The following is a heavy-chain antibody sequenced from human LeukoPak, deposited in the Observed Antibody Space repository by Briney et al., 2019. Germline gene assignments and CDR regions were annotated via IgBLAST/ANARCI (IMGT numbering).Heavy chain of an antibody. Sequence: GASVKISCKSSGYTFTSYPIHWVRQAPGQRLEWMGWINAGNGNTKYSQKFQGRVTITRDTSASTAYMELSSLRSEDTAVYYCARDGIDYGDYVPMSWFDPWGQGTLVTVSS. D-gene: IGHD4-17*01. CDR1: GYTFTSYP. CDR3: ARDGIDYGDYVPMSWFDP. J-gene: IGHJ5*02. CDR2: INAGNGNT. V-gene: IGHV1-3*01.